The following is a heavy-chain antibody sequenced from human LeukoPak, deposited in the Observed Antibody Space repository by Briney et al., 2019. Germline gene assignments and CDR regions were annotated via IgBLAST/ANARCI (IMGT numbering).Heavy chain of an antibody. CDR1: GFTVSSNY. Sequence: PGGSLRLSCAASGFTVSSNYMSWVRQAPGKGLEWVSVIYSGGSTYYAGSVKGRFTISRDNSKNTLYLQMNSLRAEDTAVYYCARGQGYGDYVLRWFDPWGQGTLVTVSS. D-gene: IGHD4-17*01. V-gene: IGHV3-66*01. CDR2: IYSGGST. J-gene: IGHJ5*02. CDR3: ARGQGYGDYVLRWFDP.